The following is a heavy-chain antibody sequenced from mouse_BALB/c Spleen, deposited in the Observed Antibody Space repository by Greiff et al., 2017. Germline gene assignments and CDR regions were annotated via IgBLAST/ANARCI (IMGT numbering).Heavy chain of an antibody. J-gene: IGHJ3*01. CDR2: IYPGSGST. D-gene: IGHD3-2*01. Sequence: LQQPGSELVRPGASVKLSCKASGYTFNSYWMHWVKQRHGQGLEWIGNIYPGSGSTNYDEKFKSKGTLTVDTSSSTAYMHLSSLTSEDSAVYYCTTGTARATGFAYWGQGTLVTVSA. CDR3: TTGTARATGFAY. V-gene: IGHV1S22*01. CDR1: GYTFNSYW.